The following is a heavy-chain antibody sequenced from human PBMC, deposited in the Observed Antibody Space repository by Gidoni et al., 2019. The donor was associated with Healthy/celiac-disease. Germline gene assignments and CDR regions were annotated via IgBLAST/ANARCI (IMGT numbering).Heavy chain of an antibody. J-gene: IGHJ2*01. D-gene: IGHD3-22*01. Sequence: EVQLVESGGGLVQPGRSLTLSCAASGSTFDDYAMHWVRQAPGKGLEWVSGISWNSGSIGYADSVKGRFTISRDNAKNSLYLQMNSLRAEDTALYYCAKDAVYYDSSGYYCRYFDLWGRGTLVTVSS. CDR1: GSTFDDYA. CDR3: AKDAVYYDSSGYYCRYFDL. V-gene: IGHV3-9*01. CDR2: ISWNSGSI.